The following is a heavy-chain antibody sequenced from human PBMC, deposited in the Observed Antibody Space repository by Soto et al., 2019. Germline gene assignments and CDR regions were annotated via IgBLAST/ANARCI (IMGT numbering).Heavy chain of an antibody. CDR2: ISGSGGST. Sequence: EVQLLESGGGLVQPGGSLRLSCAASGFTFSSYAMSWVRQAPGKGLEWVSAISGSGGSTYYADSAKGRFTISRDNSKNTLYLQMNSLRAEDTAVYYCAKRPYYDILTGYCDYWGQGTQVTVSS. J-gene: IGHJ4*02. D-gene: IGHD3-9*01. CDR3: AKRPYYDILTGYCDY. V-gene: IGHV3-23*01. CDR1: GFTFSSYA.